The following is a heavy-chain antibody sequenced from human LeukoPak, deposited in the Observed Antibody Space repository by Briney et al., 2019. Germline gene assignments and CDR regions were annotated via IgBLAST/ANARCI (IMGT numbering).Heavy chain of an antibody. V-gene: IGHV3-23*01. Sequence: GGSLRLSCAASGFTFSSYAMSWVRQAPGKGLEWVSAISGSGSSTYYADSVKGRFTISRDNSKNTLYLQMNSLRAEDTAVYYCASIGDSSGWYSVDAFDIWGQGTMVTVSS. CDR1: GFTFSSYA. D-gene: IGHD6-19*01. J-gene: IGHJ3*02. CDR2: ISGSGSST. CDR3: ASIGDSSGWYSVDAFDI.